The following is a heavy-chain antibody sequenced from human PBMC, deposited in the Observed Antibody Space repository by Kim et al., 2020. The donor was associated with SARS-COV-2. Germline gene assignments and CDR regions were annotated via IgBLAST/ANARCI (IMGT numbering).Heavy chain of an antibody. V-gene: IGHV1-2*02. D-gene: IGHD1-7*01. CDR3: ARASGALTGTTLGMDV. J-gene: IGHJ6*02. Sequence: KFQGRVTMTRDTSISTAYMELSRLRSDDTAVYYCARASGALTGTTLGMDVWGQGTTVTVSS.